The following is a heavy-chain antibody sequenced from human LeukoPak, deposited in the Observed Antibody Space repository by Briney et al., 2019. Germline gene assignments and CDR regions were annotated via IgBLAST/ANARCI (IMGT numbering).Heavy chain of an antibody. CDR3: ARVQWELLENYYYYGMDV. CDR1: GGTFSSYA. Sequence: SVKVSCKASGGTFSSYAIGWVRQAPGQGLEWMGGIIPIFGTANYAQKFQGRVTITADESTSTAYMELSSLRSEDTAVYYCARVQWELLENYYYYGMDVWGQGTTVTVSS. V-gene: IGHV1-69*01. J-gene: IGHJ6*02. D-gene: IGHD1-26*01. CDR2: IIPIFGTA.